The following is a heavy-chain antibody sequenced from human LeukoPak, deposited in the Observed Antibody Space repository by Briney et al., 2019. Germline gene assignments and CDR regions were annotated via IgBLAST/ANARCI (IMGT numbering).Heavy chain of an antibody. CDR1: GGSFSGYY. CDR2: INHSGST. J-gene: IGHJ4*02. CDR3: ARDAAYYDFWSGYYKFEGFDY. D-gene: IGHD3-3*01. V-gene: IGHV4-34*01. Sequence: SETLSLTCAVYGGSFSGYYWSWIRQPPGKGLEWIGEINHSGSTNYNPSLKSRVTISVDTSKNQFSLKLSSVTAADTAVYYCARDAAYYDFWSGYYKFEGFDYWGQGTLVTVSS.